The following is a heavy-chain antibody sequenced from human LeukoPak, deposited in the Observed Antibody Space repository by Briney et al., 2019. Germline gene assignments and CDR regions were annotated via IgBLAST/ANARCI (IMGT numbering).Heavy chain of an antibody. CDR2: IYYSGST. CDR1: GVSISSSNSY. V-gene: IGHV4-39*07. D-gene: IGHD1-26*01. J-gene: IGHJ3*02. CDR3: ARDNIKIVGAIDAFDI. Sequence: SETLSLTCTVSGVSISSSNSYWGWIRQPPGKGLEWIGSIYYSGSTYYNPSLKSRVTISVDTSKNQFSLKLSSVTAADTAVYYCARDNIKIVGAIDAFDIWGQGTMVTVSS.